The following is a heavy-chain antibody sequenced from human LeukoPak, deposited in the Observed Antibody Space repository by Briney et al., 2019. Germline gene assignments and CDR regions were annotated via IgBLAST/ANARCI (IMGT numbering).Heavy chain of an antibody. V-gene: IGHV1-69*13. Sequence: ASVKVSCKASGGTFSSYAISWVRQAPGQGLEWMGGIIPIFGTANYAQKFQGRVTITADESTSTAYMELSSLRSEDTAVYYCARNIKVYNWFDPWGQGTLVTVPS. J-gene: IGHJ5*02. CDR3: ARNIKVYNWFDP. CDR2: IIPIFGTA. CDR1: GGTFSSYA. D-gene: IGHD2/OR15-2a*01.